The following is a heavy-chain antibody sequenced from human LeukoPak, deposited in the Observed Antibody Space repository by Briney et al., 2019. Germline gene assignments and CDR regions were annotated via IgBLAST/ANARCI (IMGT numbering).Heavy chain of an antibody. J-gene: IGHJ6*03. D-gene: IGHD6-19*01. V-gene: IGHV1-69*06. CDR1: GVTFSSYA. CDR2: FIPIFGTA. CDR3: ARDSSPLRAVARLYYYYYYMDV. Sequence: GASVKVSCKASGVTFSSYAINWVRQAPGQGLEWMGGFIPIFGTANYAQKFQGRVTITADKPTSTAYMELSSLRSEDTAVYYCARDSSPLRAVARLYYYYYYMDVWGKGTTVTVSS.